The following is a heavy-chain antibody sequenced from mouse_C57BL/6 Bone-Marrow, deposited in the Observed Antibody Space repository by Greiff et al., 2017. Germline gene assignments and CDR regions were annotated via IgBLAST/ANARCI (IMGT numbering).Heavy chain of an antibody. CDR3: TIGYYGSSTGYFDV. CDR1: GYTFTDYE. J-gene: IGHJ1*03. V-gene: IGHV1-15*01. CDR2: IDPETGGT. Sequence: QVQLQQSGAELVRPGASVTLSCKASGYTFTDYEMHWVKQTPVHGLEWIGAIDPETGGTAYNQKFKGKAILTADKSSSTAYMELRSLTSEDSAVYYCTIGYYGSSTGYFDVWGTGTTVTVSS. D-gene: IGHD1-1*01.